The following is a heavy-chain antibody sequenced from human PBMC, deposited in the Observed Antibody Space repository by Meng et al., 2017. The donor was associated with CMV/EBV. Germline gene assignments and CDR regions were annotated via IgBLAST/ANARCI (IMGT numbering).Heavy chain of an antibody. Sequence: GESLKISCAASGFTFSSYAMHWVRQASGKGLEYVSAISSNGGSTYYADSVKGRFTISRDNSKNTLYLQMGSLRAEDMAVYYCAREGSWPFDYWGQGTLVTAPQ. CDR1: GFTFSSYA. V-gene: IGHV3-64*02. CDR2: ISSNGGST. J-gene: IGHJ4*02. CDR3: AREGSWPFDY. D-gene: IGHD6-13*01.